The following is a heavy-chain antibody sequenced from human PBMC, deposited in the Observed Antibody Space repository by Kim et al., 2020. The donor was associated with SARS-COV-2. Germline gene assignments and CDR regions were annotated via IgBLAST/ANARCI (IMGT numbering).Heavy chain of an antibody. V-gene: IGHV3-23*01. CDR1: GFTFSSYA. D-gene: IGHD2-15*01. J-gene: IGHJ4*02. Sequence: GGSLRLSCAASGFTFSSYAMSWVRQAPGKGLEWVSAISGSGGSTYYADSVKGRFTISRDNSKNTLYLQMNSLRAGDTAVYYCAKAYIPYCSGGSCRPGHFDYWGQGTLVTVSS. CDR3: AKAYIPYCSGGSCRPGHFDY. CDR2: ISGSGGST.